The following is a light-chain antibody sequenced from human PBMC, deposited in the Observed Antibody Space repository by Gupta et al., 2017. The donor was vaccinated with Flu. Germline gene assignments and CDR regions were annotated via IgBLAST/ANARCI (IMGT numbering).Light chain of an antibody. CDR1: QSISSW. CDR2: KAS. CDR3: RHEYSSSRT. V-gene: IGKV1-5*03. Sequence: DIQMTQSPSTLSASVGDRVTITCRASQSISSWLAWYQQKPGKAPKLLIYKASKVESGAPSRFSGSGSGREFSLTISSRQPDDFATYYCRHEYSSSRTFGDGTNVDIK. J-gene: IGKJ3*01.